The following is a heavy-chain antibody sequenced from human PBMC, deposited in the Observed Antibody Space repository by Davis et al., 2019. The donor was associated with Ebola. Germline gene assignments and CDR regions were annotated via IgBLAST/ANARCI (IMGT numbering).Heavy chain of an antibody. CDR1: GFTFSSYA. J-gene: IGHJ6*02. CDR2: ISYDGSNK. D-gene: IGHD3-10*01. V-gene: IGHV3-30-3*01. CDR3: ARGNRGFRESTRIDYGMDV. Sequence: GGSLRLSCAASGFTFSSYAMHWVRQAPGKGLEWVAVISYDGSNKYYADSVKGRFTISRDNAKNSLYLQMNSLRDEDTAVYYCARGNRGFRESTRIDYGMDVWGQGTTVTVSS.